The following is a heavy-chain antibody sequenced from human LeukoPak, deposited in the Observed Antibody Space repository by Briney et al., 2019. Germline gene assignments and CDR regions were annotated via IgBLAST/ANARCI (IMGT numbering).Heavy chain of an antibody. CDR3: ARETPDSSGWD. J-gene: IGHJ4*02. D-gene: IGHD6-19*01. Sequence: GGSLRLSCAASGFTFSSYEMNWVRQAPGEGLEWVSYISSSGSTIYYADSVKGRFTISRDNAKNSLYLQMNSLRAEDTAVYYCARETPDSSGWDWGQGTLVTVSS. V-gene: IGHV3-48*03. CDR2: ISSSGSTI. CDR1: GFTFSSYE.